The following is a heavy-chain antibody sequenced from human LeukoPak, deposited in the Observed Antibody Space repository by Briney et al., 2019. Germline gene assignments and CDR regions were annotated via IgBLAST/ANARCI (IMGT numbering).Heavy chain of an antibody. CDR1: NGSMISYY. J-gene: IGHJ6*03. D-gene: IGHD3-3*01. CDR3: ARAISALGNMDV. V-gene: IGHV4-59*12. Sequence: SETLSLTCTVSNGSMISYYWSWLRQPPGKGLEWMGYIYYGGSTNYNPSLKSRVTILVDTSKNQFSLKLSSVTAADTAVYYCARAISALGNMDVWGKGTTVTVSS. CDR2: IYYGGST.